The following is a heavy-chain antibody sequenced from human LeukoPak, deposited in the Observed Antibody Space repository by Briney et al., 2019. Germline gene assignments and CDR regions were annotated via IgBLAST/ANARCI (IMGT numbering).Heavy chain of an antibody. J-gene: IGHJ4*02. V-gene: IGHV4-59*01. CDR3: ARGIESYGDYGY. Sequence: SETLSLICTVSGGSISGSYWSWIRQPPGKGLEWIAYMYNSGSTNYNPSLKSRVTISIDTSKNQFSLKLSSLTAADTAIYYCARGIESYGDYGYWGQGILVTVSS. CDR2: MYNSGST. CDR1: GGSISGSY. D-gene: IGHD4-17*01.